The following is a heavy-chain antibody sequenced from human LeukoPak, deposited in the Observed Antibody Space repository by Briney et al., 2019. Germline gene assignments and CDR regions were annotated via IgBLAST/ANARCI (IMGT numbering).Heavy chain of an antibody. CDR3: SRRRRGGFDY. J-gene: IGHJ4*02. CDR2: IYSDNT. D-gene: IGHD3-16*01. CDR1: GFTVSTNS. V-gene: IGHV3-66*01. Sequence: GGSLRLSCTVSGFTVSTNSMSWVRQAPGKGLEWVSFIYSDNTHYSDSVKGRFTISRDNSKNTLYLQMNSLRAEDTAVYYCSRRRRGGFDYWGQGTLVTVSS.